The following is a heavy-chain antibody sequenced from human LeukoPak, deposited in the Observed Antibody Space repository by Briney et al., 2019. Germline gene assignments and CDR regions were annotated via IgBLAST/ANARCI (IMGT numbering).Heavy chain of an antibody. CDR1: GVTFSSYA. CDR2: IKEDGSEK. J-gene: IGHJ4*02. CDR3: ARDSSGYQ. Sequence: GGSLRLSRAASGVTFSSYAMSWVRQAPGKGLEWVANIKEDGSEKYYGDSVKGRFTISRDNAKNSLYLEMNSLRVEDTAVYYCARDSSGYQWGQGTLVTVSS. V-gene: IGHV3-7*01. D-gene: IGHD3-22*01.